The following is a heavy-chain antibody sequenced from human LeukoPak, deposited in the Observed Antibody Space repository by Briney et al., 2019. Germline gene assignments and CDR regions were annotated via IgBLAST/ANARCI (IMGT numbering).Heavy chain of an antibody. J-gene: IGHJ4*02. CDR2: IWYDGSNK. CDR3: AREGQQLLRRHFDY. V-gene: IGHV3-33*01. D-gene: IGHD6-13*01. CDR1: GFTFSSYG. Sequence: GGSLRLSCAASGFTFSSYGMHWVRQAPGKGLEWVAVIWYDGSNKYYADSVKGRFTISRDNSKNTLYLQMNSLRVEDTAVYYCAREGQQLLRRHFDYWGQGTLVTVSS.